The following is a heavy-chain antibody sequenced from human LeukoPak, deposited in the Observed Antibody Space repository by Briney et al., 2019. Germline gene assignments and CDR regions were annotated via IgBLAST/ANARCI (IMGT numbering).Heavy chain of an antibody. CDR2: IYYSGST. J-gene: IGHJ6*04. Sequence: SETLSLTCTVSGGSISSYYWSWIRQPPGKGLEWIGYIYYSGSTNYNPSLKSRVTISVDTSKNQFSLKLSSVTAADTAVYYCARGHLYDIFTGYYRGMDYYYGMDVWGKGTTVTVSS. CDR3: ARGHLYDIFTGYYRGMDYYYGMDV. D-gene: IGHD3-9*01. V-gene: IGHV4-59*01. CDR1: GGSISSYY.